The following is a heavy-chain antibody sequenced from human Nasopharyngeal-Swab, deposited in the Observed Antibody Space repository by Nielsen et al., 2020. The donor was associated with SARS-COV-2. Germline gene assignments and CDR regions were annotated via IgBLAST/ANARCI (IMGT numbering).Heavy chain of an antibody. CDR2: ISYDGSNK. Sequence: GESLKISCAASGFTFSSHGMHWVRQAPGKGLEWVAVISYDGSNKYYADSVKGRFTISRDNSKNTLYLQMNSLRAEDTAVYYCARAHSGSYFGAFDIWGQGTMVTVSS. J-gene: IGHJ3*02. CDR3: ARAHSGSYFGAFDI. V-gene: IGHV3-30*19. D-gene: IGHD1-26*01. CDR1: GFTFSSHG.